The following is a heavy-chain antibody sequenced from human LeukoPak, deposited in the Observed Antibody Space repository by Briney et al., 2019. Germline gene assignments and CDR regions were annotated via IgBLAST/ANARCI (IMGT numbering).Heavy chain of an antibody. CDR3: ARDHLSLDYAY. J-gene: IGHJ4*02. V-gene: IGHV3-74*01. D-gene: IGHD4-17*01. CDR2: ISTDGSST. Sequence: GGALRLSCAASGFTFSSYWMHWVRRAPGKGLVWVSGISTDGSSTSYADSVKGRFTISTDNAKNTLYLQMNSLTVEDTAVYYCARDHLSLDYAYWGQGTLVTVS. CDR1: GFTFSSYW.